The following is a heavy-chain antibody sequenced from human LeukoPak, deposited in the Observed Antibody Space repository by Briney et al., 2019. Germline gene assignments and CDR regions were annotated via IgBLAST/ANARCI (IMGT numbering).Heavy chain of an antibody. CDR3: AKRVAASSGANDY. V-gene: IGHV3-23*01. D-gene: IGHD5-18*01. J-gene: IGHJ4*02. Sequence: GGSLRLSCAASGFTFSSYWMSWVRQAPGKGLEWVSAISATGASTDYAGSVKGRFTISRDNSKDTLFLQMNSLRAEDTAVYYCAKRVAASSGANDYWGQGTLVTVSS. CDR1: GFTFSSYW. CDR2: ISATGAST.